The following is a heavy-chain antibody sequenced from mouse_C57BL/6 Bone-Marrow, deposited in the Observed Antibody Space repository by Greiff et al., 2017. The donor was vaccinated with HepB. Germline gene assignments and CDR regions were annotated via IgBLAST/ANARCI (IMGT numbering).Heavy chain of an antibody. CDR1: GYTFTSYW. V-gene: IGHV1-64*01. CDR3: ARGWYYGRGAY. J-gene: IGHJ3*01. D-gene: IGHD1-1*01. CDR2: IHPNSGST. Sequence: QVQLQQPGAELVKPGASVKLSCKASGYTFTSYWMHWVKQRPGQGLEWIGMIHPNSGSTNYNEKFKSKATLTVDKSSSTAYMQLSSLTSEDSAVYYCARGWYYGRGAYWGQGTLVTVSA.